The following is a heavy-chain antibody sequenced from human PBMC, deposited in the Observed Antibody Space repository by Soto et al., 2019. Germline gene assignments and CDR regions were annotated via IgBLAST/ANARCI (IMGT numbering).Heavy chain of an antibody. CDR3: ARARGTDN. Sequence: WWSLRLSCPASVFTFSNYWMTWVRQAPGKGLEWVANINLDGSEKHYVDSVRGRFTISRDNADNSLHLQMNSLRAEDTAVYYCARARGTDNWGRGTLVTVSS. J-gene: IGHJ4*02. D-gene: IGHD1-1*01. CDR2: INLDGSEK. CDR1: VFTFSNYW. V-gene: IGHV3-7*03.